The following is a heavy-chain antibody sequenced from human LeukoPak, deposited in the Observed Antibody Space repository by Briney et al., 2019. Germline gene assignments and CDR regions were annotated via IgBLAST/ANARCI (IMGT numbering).Heavy chain of an antibody. D-gene: IGHD1-26*01. CDR2: TYSGGST. CDR3: TGGSYAGAFDI. Sequence: GGSLRLSCAASGFAVSSNYVSWVRQAPGKGLEWVSVTYSGGSTYYADSVKGRFTISRDNSKNMLYLQMNSLRAEDTAVYHCTGGSYAGAFDIWGQGTMVTVSS. J-gene: IGHJ3*02. V-gene: IGHV3-53*01. CDR1: GFAVSSNY.